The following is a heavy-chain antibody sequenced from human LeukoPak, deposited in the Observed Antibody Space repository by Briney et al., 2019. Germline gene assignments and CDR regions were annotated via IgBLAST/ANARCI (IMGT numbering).Heavy chain of an antibody. CDR2: IRHDGSNT. CDR3: AKGKGSSALGY. V-gene: IGHV3-30*02. J-gene: IGHJ4*02. CDR1: GLAFRIFG. D-gene: IGHD3-16*01. Sequence: GGSLRLSCATSGLAFRIFGTHWVRQAPGKGLEWVAFIRHDGSNTYYGDSVKGRFTISRDNSKNTMYLEMKSLRVEDTALYYCAKGKGSSALGYWGQGTLVTVSS.